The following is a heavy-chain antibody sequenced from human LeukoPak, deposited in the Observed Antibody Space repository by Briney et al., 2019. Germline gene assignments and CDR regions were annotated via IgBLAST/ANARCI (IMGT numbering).Heavy chain of an antibody. J-gene: IGHJ4*02. D-gene: IGHD6-19*01. CDR1: GGSFSGYY. V-gene: IGHV4-34*01. CDR3: ARELAGTTD. Sequence: SETLSLTCAVYGGSFSGYYWSWIRQPPGKGPEWIGEINHSGSTNYNPSLKSRVTISVDTSKNQFSLKLSSVTAADTAVYYCARELAGTTDWGQGTLVTVSS. CDR2: INHSGST.